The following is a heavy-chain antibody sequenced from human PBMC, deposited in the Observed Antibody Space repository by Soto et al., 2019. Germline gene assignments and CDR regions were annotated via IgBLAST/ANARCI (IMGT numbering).Heavy chain of an antibody. V-gene: IGHV3-30*18. Sequence: QVQLVESGGGVVQPGRSLRLSCAASGFTFSSFGMHWVRKAPGKGLEWVALISYDGSNKDYADFVKGRFTISRDKSKNTLYLQMNSLRADDTAVYYCAKERRLWSYHFDYWGQGTLVTVSS. CDR3: AKERRLWSYHFDY. CDR2: ISYDGSNK. CDR1: GFTFSSFG. D-gene: IGHD3-10*01. J-gene: IGHJ4*02.